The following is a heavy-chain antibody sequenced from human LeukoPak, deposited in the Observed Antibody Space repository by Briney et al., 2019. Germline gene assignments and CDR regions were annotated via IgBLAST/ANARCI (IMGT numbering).Heavy chain of an antibody. J-gene: IGHJ5*02. Sequence: SQTLSLTCAISGDSVSSNSAAWNWIRQSPSRGLEWLGRTYYRSKWYNDYAVSVKSRITINPDTSKNQFSLQLNSVTPEDTAVYCCARDRGYYYDSSGYWFDPWGQGTLVTVSS. V-gene: IGHV6-1*01. CDR2: TYYRSKWYN. D-gene: IGHD3-22*01. CDR3: ARDRGYYYDSSGYWFDP. CDR1: GDSVSSNSAA.